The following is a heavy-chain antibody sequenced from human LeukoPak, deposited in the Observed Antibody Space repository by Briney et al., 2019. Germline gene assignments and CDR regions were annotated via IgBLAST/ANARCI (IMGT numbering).Heavy chain of an antibody. J-gene: IGHJ4*02. D-gene: IGHD2-21*02. CDR2: ISSCSSYT. Sequence: GGSLRLSCAAAGFTFSDYYMSWIRQAPGKGLEWVSYISSCSSYTNYADSVKGRFTISRDNAKNSLYLQMNSLRAEDTAVYYCARARGNCGGDCYPFDYWGQGTLVTVSS. V-gene: IGHV3-11*03. CDR1: GFTFSDYY. CDR3: ARARGNCGGDCYPFDY.